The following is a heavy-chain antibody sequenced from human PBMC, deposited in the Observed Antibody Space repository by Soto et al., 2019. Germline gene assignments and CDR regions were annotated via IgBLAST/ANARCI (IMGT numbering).Heavy chain of an antibody. V-gene: IGHV1-8*01. J-gene: IGHJ3*02. D-gene: IGHD3-3*01. CDR1: GYTFTSYD. CDR2: MNPNSGNT. CDR3: ARGQTVLRFLEWLPKVGAFDI. Sequence: ASVKVSCKASGYTFTSYDINWVRQATGQGLEWMGWMNPNSGNTGYAQKFQGRVTMTRNTSISTAYMELSSLRSEDTAVYYCARGQTVLRFLEWLPKVGAFDIWGQGTMFTVSS.